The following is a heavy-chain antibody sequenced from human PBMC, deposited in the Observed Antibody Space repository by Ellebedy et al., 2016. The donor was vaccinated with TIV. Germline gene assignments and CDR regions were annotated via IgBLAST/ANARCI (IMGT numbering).Heavy chain of an antibody. CDR3: ARGGDYYYN. Sequence: MPSETLSLTCTVSGGSISSSSYYWGWIRQPPGKGLEWIGSIYYSGSTYYNPSLKSRVTISVDTSKNQFSLKLSSVTAADKAVYYCARGGDYYYNWGQGTLVTVSS. CDR2: IYYSGST. J-gene: IGHJ4*02. CDR1: GGSISSSSYY. D-gene: IGHD3-10*01. V-gene: IGHV4-39*01.